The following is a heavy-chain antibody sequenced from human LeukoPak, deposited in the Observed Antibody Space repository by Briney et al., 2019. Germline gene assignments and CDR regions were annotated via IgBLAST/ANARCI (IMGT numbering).Heavy chain of an antibody. CDR1: GFIFSTYE. J-gene: IGHJ3*02. V-gene: IGHV3-48*03. CDR3: AKDKGGGYGNDGFDI. CDR2: ISTSGSTI. D-gene: IGHD3-16*01. Sequence: GGSLRLSCAASGFIFSTYEMHWVRQAPGKGLEWVSYISTSGSTIYYADSVKGRFTFSRDNSKNTLYLQMNSLRAEDTAVYYCAKDKGGGYGNDGFDIWGRGTMVTVSS.